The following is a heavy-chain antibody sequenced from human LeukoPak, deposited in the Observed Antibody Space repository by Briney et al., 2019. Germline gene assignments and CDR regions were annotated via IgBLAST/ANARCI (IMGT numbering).Heavy chain of an antibody. V-gene: IGHV3-7*03. CDR2: IKQDGSEK. D-gene: IGHD6-13*01. Sequence: GGSLRLSCAASGFTFSSYWMSWVRRAPGKGLEWVANIKQDGSEKYYVDSVKGRFTISRDNAKNSLYLQMNSLRAEDTAVYYCARDGIAAGQTPGPFDPWGHGTLVTVSS. J-gene: IGHJ5*02. CDR3: ARDGIAAGQTPGPFDP. CDR1: GFTFSSYW.